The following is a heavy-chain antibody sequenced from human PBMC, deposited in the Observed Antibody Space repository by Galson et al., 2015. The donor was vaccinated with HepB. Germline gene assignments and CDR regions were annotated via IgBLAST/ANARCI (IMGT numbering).Heavy chain of an antibody. CDR2: ISTTGGST. CDR1: GFTFSSYA. J-gene: IGHJ4*02. V-gene: IGHV3-23*01. Sequence: SLRLSCAASGFTFSSYAMNWVRQAPGKGLEWVAAISTTGGSTQYADSVKGRFTISRDISKNTLYLQMNTLRVEGTAVYYCARAGPYYFDFWGQGTLVTVSS. CDR3: ARAGPYYFDF.